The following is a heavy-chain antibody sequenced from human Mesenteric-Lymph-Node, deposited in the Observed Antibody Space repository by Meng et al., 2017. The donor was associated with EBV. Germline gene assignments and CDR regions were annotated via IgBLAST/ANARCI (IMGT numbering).Heavy chain of an antibody. Sequence: VTLMEAGPGLVKPSGTLSLTCAVSGGSISSSNWWSWVRQPPGKGLEWIGEIYHSGSTNYNPSLKSRVTISVDKSKNQFSLKLSSVTAADTAVYYCARTLSIAAAPFDYWGQGTLVTVSS. CDR2: IYHSGST. CDR3: ARTLSIAAAPFDY. J-gene: IGHJ4*02. V-gene: IGHV4-4*02. D-gene: IGHD6-13*01. CDR1: GGSISSSNW.